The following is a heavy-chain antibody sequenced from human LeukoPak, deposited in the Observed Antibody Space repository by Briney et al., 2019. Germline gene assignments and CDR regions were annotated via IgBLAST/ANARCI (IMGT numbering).Heavy chain of an antibody. CDR1: GFTFSSYW. Sequence: GGSLRLSCAASGFTFSSYWMSWVRQAPGKGLEWVANIKQNRSEKYYADSVKGRFTISRDNAKNSLYLQMNSLRAEDTAVYYCARDRIDSAGYYNWGGNDAFDIWGQGTMVTVSS. CDR3: ARDRIDSAGYYNWGGNDAFDI. CDR2: IKQNRSEK. D-gene: IGHD3-9*01. J-gene: IGHJ3*02. V-gene: IGHV3-7*01.